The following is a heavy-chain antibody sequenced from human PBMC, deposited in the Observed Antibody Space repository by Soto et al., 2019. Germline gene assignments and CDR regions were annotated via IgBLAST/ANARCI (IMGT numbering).Heavy chain of an antibody. V-gene: IGHV3-74*01. D-gene: IGHD2-15*01. Sequence: EVQLVESGGGLVQPGGSQRLSCAASGFTFSSYWMHWVRQAPGKGLVWVSRINSDGSSTSYADSVKGRFTISRDNAKNTLYRQMNSLRAEDTAVYYCARDQGYCSGGSCFVAGYWGQGTLVTVSS. CDR3: ARDQGYCSGGSCFVAGY. J-gene: IGHJ4*02. CDR1: GFTFSSYW. CDR2: INSDGSST.